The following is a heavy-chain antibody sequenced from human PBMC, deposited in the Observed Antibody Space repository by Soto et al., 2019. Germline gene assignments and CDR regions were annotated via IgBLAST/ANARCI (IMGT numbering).Heavy chain of an antibody. Sequence: QVQLVQSGAEVKKPGASVKVSCKASGYTFTSYGISWVRQAPGQGLEWMGWISAYNGNTNYAQKLQGRVTMTTDTSTSTAYMELRSLRYYDTAVYYCARDPTTYYYDSSGRQYNWFDPWGQGTLVTVSS. J-gene: IGHJ5*02. CDR3: ARDPTTYYYDSSGRQYNWFDP. V-gene: IGHV1-18*01. D-gene: IGHD3-22*01. CDR2: ISAYNGNT. CDR1: GYTFTSYG.